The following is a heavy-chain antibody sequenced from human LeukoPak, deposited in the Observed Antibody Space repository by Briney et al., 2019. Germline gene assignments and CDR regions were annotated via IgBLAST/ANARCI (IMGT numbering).Heavy chain of an antibody. Sequence: SETLSLTCAVSGGSISSGGYSWSWIRQPPGKGLEWIGYINHSGSTYYNPSLKSRVTISVDRSKNQFSLKLSSVTAADTAVYYCARAGSGSYLMEPRYYFDYWGQGTLVTVSS. CDR1: GGSISSGGYS. CDR3: ARAGSGSYLMEPRYYFDY. V-gene: IGHV4-30-2*01. D-gene: IGHD1-26*01. J-gene: IGHJ4*02. CDR2: INHSGST.